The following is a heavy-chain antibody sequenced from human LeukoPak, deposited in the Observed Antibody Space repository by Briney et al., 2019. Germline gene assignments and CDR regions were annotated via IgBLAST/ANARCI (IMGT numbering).Heavy chain of an antibody. CDR1: VFTFSSYG. J-gene: IGHJ6*02. CDR3: AKDWRWETPCYGMNV. D-gene: IGHD1-26*01. CDR2: ISYDGSNK. V-gene: IGHV3-30*18. Sequence: SGGSLRLSCAASVFTFSSYGIHWVRQAPGKGLEWVALISYDGSNKYYAESVKGRFTISRDNSKNTLYLQMNSLRAEDTAVYYCAKDWRWETPCYGMNVWGQGTTVTVSS.